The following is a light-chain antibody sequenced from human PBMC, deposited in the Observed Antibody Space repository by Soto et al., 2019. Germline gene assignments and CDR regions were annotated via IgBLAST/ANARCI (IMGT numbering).Light chain of an antibody. J-gene: IGKJ5*01. Sequence: EIVLTQFPGTLSLSPGEGATLSCRASQSVSGDSLAWYRQKLGQAPRLLIYGVSNRATGLPDRFSGGGSGTDFTLTISRLEPQDSAVYYCQQYGTSTHTFGQGTRLEIK. V-gene: IGKV3-20*01. CDR3: QQYGTSTHT. CDR1: QSVSGDS. CDR2: GVS.